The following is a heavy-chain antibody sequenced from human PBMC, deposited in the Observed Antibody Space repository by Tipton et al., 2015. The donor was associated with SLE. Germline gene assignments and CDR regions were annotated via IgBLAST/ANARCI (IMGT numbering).Heavy chain of an antibody. CDR2: IYSGGST. Sequence: SLRLSCAASGFTVSSNYMSWVRQAPGKGLELVSVIYSGGSTYYADSVKGRFTISRDNSKNTLYLQMNSLRAEDTAVYYCAWDYYGSGSYRGYWGQGTLVTVSS. J-gene: IGHJ4*02. CDR3: AWDYYGSGSYRGY. V-gene: IGHV3-66*01. CDR1: GFTVSSNY. D-gene: IGHD3-10*01.